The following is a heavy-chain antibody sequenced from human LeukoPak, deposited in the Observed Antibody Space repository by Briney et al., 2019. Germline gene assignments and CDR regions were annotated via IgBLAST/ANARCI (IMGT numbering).Heavy chain of an antibody. V-gene: IGHV1-2*02. CDR3: ARDIAVAGTDLDY. Sequence: ASVKVSCKASGYTFTGYYMHWVRQAPGQGLEWMGWINPNSGGTNYAQKFQGRVTMTRDTSISTAYMELSRLRSDDTAVYYCARDIAVAGTDLDYWGQGILVTVSS. D-gene: IGHD6-19*01. CDR1: GYTFTGYY. J-gene: IGHJ4*02. CDR2: INPNSGGT.